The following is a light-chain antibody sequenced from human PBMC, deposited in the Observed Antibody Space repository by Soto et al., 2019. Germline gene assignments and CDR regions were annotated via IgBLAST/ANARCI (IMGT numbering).Light chain of an antibody. CDR1: QSVANNY. CDR2: DAS. V-gene: IGKV3-20*01. CDR3: EQYGSTPLT. J-gene: IGKJ4*01. Sequence: EIVLTQSPGTLSLSPGERATLSCRASQSVANNYLAWYQQKPGQAPRFLMYDASSWDSGIPDRFSGSGSGTDFTLTISRLEPEDFAVYYCEQYGSTPLTFGGGTKVEIK.